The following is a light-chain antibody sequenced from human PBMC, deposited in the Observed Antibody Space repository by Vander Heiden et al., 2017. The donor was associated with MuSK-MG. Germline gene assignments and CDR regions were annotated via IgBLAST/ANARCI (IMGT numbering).Light chain of an antibody. CDR2: SNN. Sequence: QSVLTQPPSVSGTPGQRVTTSWSGSRCNIGSNCVNWYQHLPGTAPKLLIYSNNQRPSGVPHRFSGSKSGTSDSLAISGLQSEDEADYFCAGWDGGLKRPVLGGGTKLTVL. CDR1: RCNIGSNC. V-gene: IGLV1-44*01. J-gene: IGLJ2*01. CDR3: AGWDGGLKRPV.